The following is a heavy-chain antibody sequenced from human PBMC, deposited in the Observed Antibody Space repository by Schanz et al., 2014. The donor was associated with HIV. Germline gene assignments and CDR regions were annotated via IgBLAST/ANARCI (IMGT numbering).Heavy chain of an antibody. J-gene: IGHJ4*02. CDR3: ARDLPNPYFDFSGPAGDY. CDR1: GFTFSSYA. Sequence: QVQLVESGGGVVQPGRSLRLSCAASGFTFSSYAMHWVRQAPGKGLEWVAVISYDGSNKNYADSVKGRFTISRDNSKNTLYLQMNSLRVEDTAVYYCARDLPNPYFDFSGPAGDYWGQGALVTVSS. CDR2: ISYDGSNK. D-gene: IGHD3-22*01. V-gene: IGHV3-30-3*01.